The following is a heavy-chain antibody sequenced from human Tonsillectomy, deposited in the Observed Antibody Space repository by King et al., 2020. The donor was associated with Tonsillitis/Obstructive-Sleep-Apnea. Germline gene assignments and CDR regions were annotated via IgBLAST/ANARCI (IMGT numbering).Heavy chain of an antibody. D-gene: IGHD5-18*01. CDR1: GFTFSSYW. CDR2: MNEEGSEK. J-gene: IGHJ4*02. V-gene: IGHV3-7*04. Sequence: VQLVESGGGLVQPGGSLRLSCAASGFTFSSYWMSWVRQAPGKGLEWVANMNEEGSEKYYVDSVKVRFTISRDNAKNSLYLQMNSLRAEDTAVYYCARDTSMARDYWGQGTLVTVSS. CDR3: ARDTSMARDY.